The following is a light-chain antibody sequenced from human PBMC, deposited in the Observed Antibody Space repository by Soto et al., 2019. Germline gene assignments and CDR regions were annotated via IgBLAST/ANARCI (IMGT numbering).Light chain of an antibody. CDR2: TNN. CDR1: SSNIGSHT. J-gene: IGLJ1*01. Sequence: QSVLTQPPSASGTPGQRVTISCSGGSSNIGSHTVNWYQQLPGTAPKLLIYTNNQRPSGVPDRFSGSKSGTSASLAISGLQSEDEADCYCAAWDDSLNGRVFGTGTKVTVL. V-gene: IGLV1-44*01. CDR3: AAWDDSLNGRV.